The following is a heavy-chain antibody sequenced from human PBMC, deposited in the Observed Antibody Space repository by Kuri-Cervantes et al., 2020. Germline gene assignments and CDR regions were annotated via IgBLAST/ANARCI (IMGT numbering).Heavy chain of an antibody. CDR2: IYYSGST. CDR1: GGPICSSSYY. J-gene: IGHJ2*01. Sequence: SETLSLTCTVSGGPICSSSYYWGWIRQPPGKGLEWIGSIYYSGSTYYNPSLKSRVTISVDTSKNQFSLKLSSVTAADTAVYYCARHSPHYYGSGSYSNHWYFDLWGRGTLVTVSS. CDR3: ARHSPHYYGSGSYSNHWYFDL. D-gene: IGHD3-10*01. V-gene: IGHV4-39*01.